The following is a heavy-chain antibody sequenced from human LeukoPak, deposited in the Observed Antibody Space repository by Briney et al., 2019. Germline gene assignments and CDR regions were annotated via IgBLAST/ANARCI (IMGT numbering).Heavy chain of an antibody. J-gene: IGHJ6*03. CDR2: IFYNGNT. Sequence: SETLSLTCTVSDGSMSTYYWSWIRRSPGKGLEWIAYIFYNGNTKYNPSLGSRVTISIDTSRNQFSLNLNSVTAADTAVYYCARGGYYYLDVWGKGTTVTVSS. CDR3: ARGGYYYLDV. V-gene: IGHV4-59*01. CDR1: DGSMSTYY.